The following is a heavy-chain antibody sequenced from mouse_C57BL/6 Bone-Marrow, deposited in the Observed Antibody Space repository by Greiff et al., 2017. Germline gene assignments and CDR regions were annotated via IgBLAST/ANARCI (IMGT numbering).Heavy chain of an antibody. CDR3: ARFTTVVAFYWYFDV. J-gene: IGHJ1*03. CDR2: IYWDDDK. Sequence: QVTLKESGPGILQSSQTLSLTCSFSGFSLSTSGMGVSWIRQPSGKGLEWLAHIYWDDDKRYNPSLKSRLTISKDTSRNQVFLKITSVDTADTATYYCARFTTVVAFYWYFDVWGTGTTVTVSS. CDR1: GFSLSTSGMG. V-gene: IGHV8-12*01. D-gene: IGHD1-1*01.